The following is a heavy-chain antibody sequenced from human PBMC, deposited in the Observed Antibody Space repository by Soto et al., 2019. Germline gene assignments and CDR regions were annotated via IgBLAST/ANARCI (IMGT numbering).Heavy chain of an antibody. Sequence: QVQLQESGPGLVKPSETLSLTCTVSGGSISSYYWSWIRQPPGKGLEWIGDIYYSGSTNYNPSLKIRVSIAVDTSKNQFSLKLSSVTAADTAVYYCARAPYYYGSGSSPLPRYYYYMDVWGKGTTVTVSS. V-gene: IGHV4-59*08. CDR1: GGSISSYY. CDR2: IYYSGST. J-gene: IGHJ6*03. D-gene: IGHD3-10*01. CDR3: ARAPYYYGSGSSPLPRYYYYMDV.